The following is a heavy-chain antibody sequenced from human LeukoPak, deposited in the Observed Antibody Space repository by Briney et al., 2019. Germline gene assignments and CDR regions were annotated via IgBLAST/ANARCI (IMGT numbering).Heavy chain of an antibody. D-gene: IGHD5-12*01. CDR3: TRLRQGGNSGMDV. V-gene: IGHV3-72*01. J-gene: IGHJ6*02. CDR2: SRNKVKSYST. CDR1: GLTFSDHY. Sequence: GGSLRLSCAASGLTFSDHYMDWVRQAPGKGLEWVGRSRNKVKSYSTAYAASVEGRVTISRDDSKNSLYLQMNSLKTEDTAVYYCTRLRQGGNSGMDVWGQGTTVTVSS.